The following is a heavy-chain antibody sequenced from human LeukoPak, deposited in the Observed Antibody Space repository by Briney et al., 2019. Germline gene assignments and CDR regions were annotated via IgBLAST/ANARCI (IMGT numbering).Heavy chain of an antibody. CDR3: VTDTSMGGLFDY. V-gene: IGHV3-21*01. CDR2: ISSSSGDI. J-gene: IGHJ4*02. Sequence: KAGGSLRLSCAASGFSFSTYSMNWVRQAPGKGPEWVSSISSSSGDIYYGDSVKGRFTISRDNAKNSLYLQMNSLRDEDTALYYCVTDTSMGGLFDYWGQGTLVTVSS. D-gene: IGHD5-18*01. CDR1: GFSFSTYS.